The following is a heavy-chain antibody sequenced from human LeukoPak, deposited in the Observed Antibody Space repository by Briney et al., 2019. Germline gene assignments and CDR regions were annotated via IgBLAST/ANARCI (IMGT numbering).Heavy chain of an antibody. CDR2: INWDGGST. Sequence: GGSLRLSCAASGFTLDDYGMSWVRQAPGKGLEWVSGINWDGGSTGYADSVKGRFTISRDNAKNSLYLQMNSLRAEDTALYYCARWRYYYYYMDVWGKGTTVTVSS. D-gene: IGHD3-3*01. V-gene: IGHV3-20*04. CDR1: GFTLDDYG. J-gene: IGHJ6*03. CDR3: ARWRYYYYYMDV.